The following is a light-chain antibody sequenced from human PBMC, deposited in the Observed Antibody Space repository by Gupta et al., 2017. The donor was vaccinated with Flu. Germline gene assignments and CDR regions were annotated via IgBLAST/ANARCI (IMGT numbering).Light chain of an antibody. Sequence: EIVLTQSPGTLSLSPGERATLSCRASQSVSSSYLAWYQQKPGQAPRLLIYGASSRATGIPDRLSGSGSGTDFTLTISRLEPEDFAVYYCQQYGSSPRTFGQWTKVEIK. V-gene: IGKV3-20*01. CDR2: GAS. J-gene: IGKJ1*01. CDR1: QSVSSSY. CDR3: QQYGSSPRT.